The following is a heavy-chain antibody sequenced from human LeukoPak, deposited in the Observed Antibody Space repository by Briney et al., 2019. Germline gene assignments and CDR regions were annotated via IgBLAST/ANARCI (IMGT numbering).Heavy chain of an antibody. D-gene: IGHD6-19*01. CDR1: GFTFSSYA. CDR3: ATDLAGSFDY. J-gene: IGHJ4*02. CDR2: ISSDGSNK. Sequence: PGRSLRLSCAASGFTFSSYAMHWVRRAPGKGLEWVAVISSDGSNKYYTDSVKGRFTISRDNSKNTVYLQMDSLRAEDTAVYYCATDLAGSFDYWGQGTLVTVSS. V-gene: IGHV3-30-3*01.